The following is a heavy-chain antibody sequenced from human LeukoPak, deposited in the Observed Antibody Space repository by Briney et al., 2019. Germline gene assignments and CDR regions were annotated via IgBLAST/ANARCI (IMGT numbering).Heavy chain of an antibody. Sequence: SETLSLTCTVSGGSIGSSSYYWGWIRQPPGKGLEWIGSIYYSGSTYYNPSLKSRVTISVDTSKNQFSLKLSSVTAADTAVYYCARQSFSPIVVVPAAILYYYMDVWGKGTTVTVSS. D-gene: IGHD2-2*01. CDR1: GGSIGSSSYY. CDR3: ARQSFSPIVVVPAAILYYYMDV. J-gene: IGHJ6*03. V-gene: IGHV4-39*01. CDR2: IYYSGST.